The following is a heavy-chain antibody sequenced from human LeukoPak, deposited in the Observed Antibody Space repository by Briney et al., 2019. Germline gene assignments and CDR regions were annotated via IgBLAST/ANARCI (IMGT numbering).Heavy chain of an antibody. CDR2: ISSSSSYI. D-gene: IGHD3-22*01. J-gene: IGHJ4*02. CDR3: AKDLYESSGYSHEIDY. Sequence: GGSLRLSCAASGFTFSSYSMNWVRQAPGKGLEWVSSISSSSSYIYYADSVKGRFTISRDNAKNSLYLQMNSLRAEDTAVYYCAKDLYESSGYSHEIDYWGQGTLVTVSS. CDR1: GFTFSSYS. V-gene: IGHV3-21*04.